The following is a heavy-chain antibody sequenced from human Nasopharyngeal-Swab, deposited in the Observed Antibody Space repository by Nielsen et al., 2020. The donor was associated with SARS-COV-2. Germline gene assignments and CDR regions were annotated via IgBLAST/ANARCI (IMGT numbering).Heavy chain of an antibody. CDR3: ARPYDSSGYYD. CDR2: IYYSGST. CDR1: GRSFRSRSYS. D-gene: IGHD3-22*01. J-gene: IGHJ4*02. Sequence: SDRLHCTWSGHGRSFRSRSYSWGWIRQPPGKGLEWIGSIYYSGSTYYNPSLKSRVTISVDTSKNQFSLKLSSVTAADTAVYYCARPYDSSGYYDWGQGTLVTVSS. V-gene: IGHV4-39*01.